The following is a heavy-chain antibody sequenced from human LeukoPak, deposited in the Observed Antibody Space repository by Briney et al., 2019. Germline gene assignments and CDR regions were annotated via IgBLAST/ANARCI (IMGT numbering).Heavy chain of an antibody. D-gene: IGHD1-26*01. CDR1: GGSISSYY. Sequence: PSETLSLTCTISGGSISSYYWSWIRQPPGTGLELNGYIDYSGTTNYHPSLKSRVTISLDTSKNQFSLKLSSVTAADTAVYYCARDSPWGSGVDHWGQGTLVTVSS. J-gene: IGHJ4*02. CDR3: ARDSPWGSGVDH. CDR2: IDYSGTT. V-gene: IGHV4-59*01.